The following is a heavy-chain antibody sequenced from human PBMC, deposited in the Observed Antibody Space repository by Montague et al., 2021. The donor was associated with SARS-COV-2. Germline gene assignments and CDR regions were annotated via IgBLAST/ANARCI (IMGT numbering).Heavy chain of an antibody. D-gene: IGHD3-3*01. J-gene: IGHJ6*02. CDR1: GGSISSYY. V-gene: IGHV4-4*07. Sequence: SETLSLTCTVSGGSISSYYWSWIRQSAGKGLEWIGRIHTSGSTDYNPSLNSRVTMSVDTSKNQFSLKLSSVTAADTAVYYRASGKYYDFWSGYYSHDYVSGIDYWGQGTTVTVSS. CDR2: IHTSGST. CDR3: ASGKYYDFWSGYYSHDYVSGIDY.